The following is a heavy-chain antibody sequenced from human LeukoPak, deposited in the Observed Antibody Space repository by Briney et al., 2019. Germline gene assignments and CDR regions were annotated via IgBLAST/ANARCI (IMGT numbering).Heavy chain of an antibody. V-gene: IGHV4-4*02. Sequence: SGTLSLSCAVSGGSISSSNWWSWVRQPPGKGLEWIGEIYHSGSTYYNPSLKSRVTISVDTSKNQFSLKLSSVTAADTAVYYCARQGTVVTFLMDVWGQGTTVTVSS. CDR3: ARQGTVVTFLMDV. D-gene: IGHD4-23*01. CDR2: IYHSGST. CDR1: GGSISSSNW. J-gene: IGHJ6*02.